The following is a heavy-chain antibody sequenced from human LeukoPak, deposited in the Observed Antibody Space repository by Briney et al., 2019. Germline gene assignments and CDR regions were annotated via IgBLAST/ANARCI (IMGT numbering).Heavy chain of an antibody. CDR1: GASISRGYYS. D-gene: IGHD3-10*01. J-gene: IGHJ4*02. CDR2: HYHSGSA. CDR3: AMYCSGTRIDF. Sequence: NPSETLSLTCTVSGASISRGYYSWTWIRQPPGKGLEWIGYHYHSGSAYYNPSLKSRVTISVDRSKNQFSLKLTSVTAADTAVYFFAMYCSGTRIDFWGPGTLVTVSS. V-gene: IGHV4-30-2*01.